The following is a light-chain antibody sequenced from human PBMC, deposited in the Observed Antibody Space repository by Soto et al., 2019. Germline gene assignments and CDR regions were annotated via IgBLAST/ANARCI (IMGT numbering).Light chain of an antibody. J-gene: IGLJ1*01. CDR3: CSYAGSHTYV. CDR1: SSDIGAYDY. Sequence: QSALTQPASVSGSPGQSITISCTGTSSDIGAYDYVSWFQQYSGKAPTLIIYEVRFRPSGVSSRFSGSKSGNTASLTISGLQAEDEADYFCCSYAGSHTYVFGTGTKLTVL. V-gene: IGLV2-14*03. CDR2: EVR.